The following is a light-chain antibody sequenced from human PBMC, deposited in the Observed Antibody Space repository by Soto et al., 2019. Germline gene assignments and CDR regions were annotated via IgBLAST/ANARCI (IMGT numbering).Light chain of an antibody. V-gene: IGKV3-15*01. Sequence: EIVMTHSPATLSVSPGERATLSCRASQGVNTNLAWYQQKPGQAPQLLIYGASTRATGVPARFNGSGSGTEFTLTITSLQSEDFSNESCQQYNSWPRTFGHGTKV. J-gene: IGKJ1*01. CDR3: QQYNSWPRT. CDR2: GAS. CDR1: QGVNTN.